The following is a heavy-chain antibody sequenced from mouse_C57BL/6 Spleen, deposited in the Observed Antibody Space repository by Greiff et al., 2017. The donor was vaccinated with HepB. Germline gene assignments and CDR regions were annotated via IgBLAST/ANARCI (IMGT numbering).Heavy chain of an antibody. D-gene: IGHD1-1*01. Sequence: VQLQQSGTVLARPGASVKMSCKTSGYTFTSYWMHWVKQRPGQGLEWIGAIYPGNSDTSYNQKFKGKAKLTAVTSASTAYMELSSLTNEDSAVYYCTINYYGSSLYAMDYWGQGTSVTVSS. V-gene: IGHV1-5*01. CDR1: GYTFTSYW. J-gene: IGHJ4*01. CDR2: IYPGNSDT. CDR3: TINYYGSSLYAMDY.